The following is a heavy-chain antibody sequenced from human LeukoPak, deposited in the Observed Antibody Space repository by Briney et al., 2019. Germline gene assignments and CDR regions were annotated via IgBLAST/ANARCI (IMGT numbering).Heavy chain of an antibody. CDR1: GGSISSYY. D-gene: IGHD2-21*02. CDR2: IYYSGST. Sequence: KPSETLSLTCTVSGGSISSYYWSWIRQPPGKGLEWIGYIYYSGSTNYNPSLKSRVTISVDTSKNQFSLKLSSVTAADTAVYYCARDGPYCGGDFYPYYFDYWGQGTLVTVSS. V-gene: IGHV4-59*01. CDR3: ARDGPYCGGDFYPYYFDY. J-gene: IGHJ4*02.